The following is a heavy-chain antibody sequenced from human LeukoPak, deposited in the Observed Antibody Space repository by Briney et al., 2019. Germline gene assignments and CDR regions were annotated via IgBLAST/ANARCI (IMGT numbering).Heavy chain of an antibody. CDR3: ARVPDYGDYLFDY. CDR1: GYSFTGYY. CDR2: INPNSGGT. Sequence: SVRLSRESSGYSFTGYYMHWEREASGQSLERKGWINPNSGGTNYAQKFKGRVTMTRDTSISTAYMELSRLRSDDTAVYYCARVPDYGDYLFDYWGPGTLVTVSS. J-gene: IGHJ4*02. D-gene: IGHD4-17*01. V-gene: IGHV1-2*02.